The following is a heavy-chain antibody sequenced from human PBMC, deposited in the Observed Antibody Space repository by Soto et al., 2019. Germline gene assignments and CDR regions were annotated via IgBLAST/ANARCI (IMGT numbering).Heavy chain of an antibody. D-gene: IGHD2-2*01. CDR3: ARDSMIVLVPSPLEDYYYYLDA. Sequence: EVQLVESGGGLVQPGRSLRLSCAASGFTFDDYAMHWVRQAPGKGLEWVSGISRNSGRIGYADSVNGRFTIFRDNARNSLNLQMNRLRAEVTALYYCARDSMIVLVPSPLEDYYYYLDAWGKGATVTGPS. CDR1: GFTFDDYA. V-gene: IGHV3-9*01. CDR2: ISRNSGRI. J-gene: IGHJ6*03.